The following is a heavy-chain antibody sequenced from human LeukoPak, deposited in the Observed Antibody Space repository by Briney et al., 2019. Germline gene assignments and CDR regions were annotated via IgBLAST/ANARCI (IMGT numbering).Heavy chain of an antibody. V-gene: IGHV3-21*01. CDR1: GFTLSSYS. CDR2: ISSSSSYI. J-gene: IGHJ4*02. CDR3: AREAHCSSTSCWFDY. D-gene: IGHD2-2*01. Sequence: GGSLRLSCAASGFTLSSYSMNWVRQAPGKGLEWVSAISSSSSYIYYADSLKGRFTISRYNGKNSLYMQMNSLRAEDTAVYYCAREAHCSSTSCWFDYWGQGTLVTVSS.